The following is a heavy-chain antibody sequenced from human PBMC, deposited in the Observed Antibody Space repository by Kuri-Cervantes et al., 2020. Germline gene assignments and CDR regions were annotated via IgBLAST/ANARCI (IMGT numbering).Heavy chain of an antibody. CDR3: ASSPVYYYGMDV. CDR1: GYTFTSYY. V-gene: IGHV1-46*01. J-gene: IGHJ6*04. Sequence: ASVKVSCKASGYTFTSYYMHWVRQAPGQGLEWIGIINPSGGSTSYAQKFQGRVTMTRDTSTSTVYMELSSLRSEDTAVYYCASSPVYYYGMDVWGKGTTVTVSS. CDR2: INPSGGST.